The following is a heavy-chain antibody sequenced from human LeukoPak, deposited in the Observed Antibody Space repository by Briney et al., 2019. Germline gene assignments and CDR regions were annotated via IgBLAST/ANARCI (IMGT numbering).Heavy chain of an antibody. CDR3: ARVAVTPRLKNYFFDY. CDR1: GVSISSSD. V-gene: IGHV4-59*01. D-gene: IGHD2-21*02. Sequence: PSETLSLTCTVSGVSISSSDWSWLRQPPGKGLEWIGHIYYTGSTNYNASLRSRVPISVATSKIQFSLNLSSVTAADAAVYYCARVAVTPRLKNYFFDYWGQGTLVTVSS. CDR2: IYYTGST. J-gene: IGHJ4*02.